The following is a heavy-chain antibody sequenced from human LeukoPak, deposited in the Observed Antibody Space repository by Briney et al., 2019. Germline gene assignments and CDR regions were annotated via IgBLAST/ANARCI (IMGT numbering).Heavy chain of an antibody. V-gene: IGHV2-5*02. CDR3: AHDSVGALGFDY. J-gene: IGHJ4*02. D-gene: IGHD1-26*01. CDR2: IYWDDDK. CDR1: GFSLSTSGVG. Sequence: SGPTLVKPTQTLTLTCTFSGFSLSTSGVGVGWIRQPPGKALEWLALIYWDDDKRYSPSLKSRLTITKDTSKNQVVLTMTNMDPVDTATCYCAHDSVGALGFDYWGQGTLVTVSS.